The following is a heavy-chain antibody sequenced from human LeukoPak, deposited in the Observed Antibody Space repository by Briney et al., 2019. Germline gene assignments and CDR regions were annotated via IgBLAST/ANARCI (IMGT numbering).Heavy chain of an antibody. Sequence: GGSLRLSCAASGFTFSSYSMNWVRQAPGKGLEWVSSISSSSSYIYYADSVKGRFTISRDNAKNSLYLQMNSLRAEDTAVYYCARSSGIAVAGTPKHWGQGTLVTVSS. CDR2: ISSSSSYI. V-gene: IGHV3-21*01. CDR1: GFTFSSYS. J-gene: IGHJ1*01. CDR3: ARSSGIAVAGTPKH. D-gene: IGHD6-19*01.